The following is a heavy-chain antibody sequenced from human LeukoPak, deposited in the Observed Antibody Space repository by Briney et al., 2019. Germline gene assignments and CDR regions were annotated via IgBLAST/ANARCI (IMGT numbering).Heavy chain of an antibody. CDR2: ISSSGSTI. CDR3: ARDRYSYGVYFDY. CDR1: GFTFSSYE. Sequence: GGSLRLSCAASGFTFSSYEMNWVRQAPGKGLECVSYISSSGSTIYYADSVKGRFTISRDNAKNSLYLQMNSLRAEDTAVYYCARDRYSYGVYFDYWGQGTLVTVSS. J-gene: IGHJ4*02. D-gene: IGHD5-18*01. V-gene: IGHV3-48*03.